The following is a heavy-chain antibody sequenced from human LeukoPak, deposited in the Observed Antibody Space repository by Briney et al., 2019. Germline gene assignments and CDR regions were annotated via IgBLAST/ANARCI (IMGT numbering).Heavy chain of an antibody. D-gene: IGHD4-17*01. CDR2: ISGSGGST. Sequence: GGSLRLSCAASGLTFSSYAMSWVRQAPGKGLEWVSAISGSGGSTYYADSVKGRFTISRDNSKNTLYLQMNSLRAEDTAVYYCATLRDGDYVVDAFDIWGQGTMVTVSS. CDR3: ATLRDGDYVVDAFDI. V-gene: IGHV3-23*01. CDR1: GLTFSSYA. J-gene: IGHJ3*02.